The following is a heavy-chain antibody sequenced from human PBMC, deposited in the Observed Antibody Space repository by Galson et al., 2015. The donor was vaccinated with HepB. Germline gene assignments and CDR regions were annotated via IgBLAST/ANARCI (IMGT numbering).Heavy chain of an antibody. CDR1: GDSVSGNSAA. Sequence: CAISGDSVSGNSAAWNWIRQSPSRGLEWLGRTYYRSKWYNDYAVSVKSRITINPDTSKNQFSLQLNSVTPEDTAVYYCARSYNWNDASHYYYMDVWGKGTTVTVSS. CDR2: TYYRSKWYN. CDR3: ARSYNWNDASHYYYMDV. V-gene: IGHV6-1*01. D-gene: IGHD1-20*01. J-gene: IGHJ6*03.